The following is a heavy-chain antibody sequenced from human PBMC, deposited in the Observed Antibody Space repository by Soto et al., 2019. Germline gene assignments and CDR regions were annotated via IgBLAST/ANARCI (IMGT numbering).Heavy chain of an antibody. CDR1: GFTFNDFY. CDR3: ARSYYGSGYYEFDY. J-gene: IGHJ4*02. D-gene: IGHD3-10*01. V-gene: IGHV3-11*01. Sequence: GGSLRLSCAASGFTFNDFYMTWIRQAPGKGLEWVSYISNSGSTIYYADSVKGRFTISRDNAKNSLYLQMNSLRAEDTAVYYCARSYYGSGYYEFDYWGPGTLVTVSS. CDR2: ISNSGSTI.